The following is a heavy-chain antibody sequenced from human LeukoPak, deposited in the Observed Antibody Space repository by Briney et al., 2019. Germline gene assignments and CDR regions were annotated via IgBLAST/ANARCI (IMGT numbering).Heavy chain of an antibody. D-gene: IGHD3-3*01. J-gene: IGHJ4*02. CDR3: ARGYDFWCGYSRRDFDY. Sequence: GASVKVSCKASGYTFTSYYMHWVRQAPGQGLEWMGIINPSGGSTSYAQKFQGRVTMTRDTSTSTVYMELSSLRSEDTAVYYCARGYDFWCGYSRRDFDYWGQGTLVTVSS. CDR1: GYTFTSYY. CDR2: INPSGGST. V-gene: IGHV1-46*01.